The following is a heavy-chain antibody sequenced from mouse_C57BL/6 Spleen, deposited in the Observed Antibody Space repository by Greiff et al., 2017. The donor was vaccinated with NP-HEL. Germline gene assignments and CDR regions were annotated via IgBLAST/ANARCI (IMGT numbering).Heavy chain of an antibody. J-gene: IGHJ2*01. D-gene: IGHD2-3*01. V-gene: IGHV10-1*01. Sequence: EVTLVESGGGLVQPKGSLKLSCAASGFSFNTYAMNWVRQAPGKGLEWVARIRSKSNNYATYYADSVKDRFTISRDDSESMLYLQMNNLKTEDTAMYYCVREGMISYFDYWGQGTTLTVSS. CDR1: GFSFNTYA. CDR3: VREGMISYFDY. CDR2: IRSKSNNYAT.